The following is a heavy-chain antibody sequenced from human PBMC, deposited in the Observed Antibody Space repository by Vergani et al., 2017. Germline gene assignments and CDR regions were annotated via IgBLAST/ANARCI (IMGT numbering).Heavy chain of an antibody. CDR2: INHSGST. V-gene: IGHV4-34*01. Sequence: QVQLQQWGAGLLKPSETLSLTCAVYGGSFSGYYWSWIRQPPGKGLEWIGEINHSGSTNYNPSLKSRVTISVDTSKNQFSLKLSSVTAADTAVYYCARDLSFKDSGSYPEYWFDPWGQGTLVTVSS. D-gene: IGHD1-26*01. J-gene: IGHJ5*02. CDR1: GGSFSGYY. CDR3: ARDLSFKDSGSYPEYWFDP.